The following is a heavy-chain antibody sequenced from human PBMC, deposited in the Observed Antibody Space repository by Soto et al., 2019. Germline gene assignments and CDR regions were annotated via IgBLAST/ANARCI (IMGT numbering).Heavy chain of an antibody. Sequence: LRLSCAASGFTFSSYGMHWVRQAPGKGLEWVAVISYDGSNKYYADSVKGRFTISRDNSKNTLYLQMNSLRAEDTAVYYCAKEGAGIDYWGQGTLVTVSS. CDR1: GFTFSSYG. J-gene: IGHJ4*02. V-gene: IGHV3-30*18. D-gene: IGHD3-16*01. CDR2: ISYDGSNK. CDR3: AKEGAGIDY.